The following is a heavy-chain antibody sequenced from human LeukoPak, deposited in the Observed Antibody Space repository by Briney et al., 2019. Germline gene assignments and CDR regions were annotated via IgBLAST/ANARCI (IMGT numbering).Heavy chain of an antibody. D-gene: IGHD3-9*01. Sequence: GGSLRLSCAASGFTFSSYGMHWVRQAPGRGLEWVAFIRYDGSNKYYADSVKGRFTISRDNSKNTLYLQMNSLRAEDTAVYYCAKDTYDILTGYYSSYMDVWGKGTTVTISS. J-gene: IGHJ6*03. V-gene: IGHV3-30*02. CDR1: GFTFSSYG. CDR2: IRYDGSNK. CDR3: AKDTYDILTGYYSSYMDV.